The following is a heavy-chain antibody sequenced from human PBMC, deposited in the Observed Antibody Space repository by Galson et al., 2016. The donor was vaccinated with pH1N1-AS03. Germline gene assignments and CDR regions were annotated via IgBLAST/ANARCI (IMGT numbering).Heavy chain of an antibody. Sequence: QSGAEVKKPGESLKISCKTSGYIFTSYWVAWVRHMPGKGLEWMGIIYPGDSDTRYSPSFQGQVTISADRSINTAYLQWSSLMASDTAIYYCARQVRDGYPNNLDYWGQGTLVIVSS. CDR3: ARQVRDGYPNNLDY. J-gene: IGHJ4*02. CDR1: GYIFTSYW. V-gene: IGHV5-51*01. CDR2: IYPGDSDT. D-gene: IGHD5-24*01.